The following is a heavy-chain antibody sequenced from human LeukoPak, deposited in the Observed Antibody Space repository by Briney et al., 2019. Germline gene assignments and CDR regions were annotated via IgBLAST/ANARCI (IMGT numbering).Heavy chain of an antibody. Sequence: PGGSLRLSCAASGFSFSSYGMHWVRQAPGKGLEWVAVRWNDGSHKFYADSVKGRFTISRDNSTNTLYLQMNSLRAEDTAVYYCAGGYYDSSGYQTADYWGQGTLVTVSS. CDR2: RWNDGSHK. J-gene: IGHJ4*02. V-gene: IGHV3-33*01. CDR3: AGGYYDSSGYQTADY. D-gene: IGHD3-22*01. CDR1: GFSFSSYG.